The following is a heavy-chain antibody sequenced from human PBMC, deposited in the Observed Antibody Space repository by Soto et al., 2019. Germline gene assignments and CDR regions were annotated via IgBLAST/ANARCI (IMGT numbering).Heavy chain of an antibody. Sequence: QVQLMQSGAEVRKPGASVRLSCETSGYNFNQYYIHWVRQAPGQGLEWMGWISGHNGNTKYAQRLKGRVTMTADTSTSTAYMELRSLRSDDTAVYYCARDLYPLAYYFDFWGQGTLVTVSS. D-gene: IGHD2-8*01. CDR3: ARDLYPLAYYFDF. CDR2: ISGHNGNT. CDR1: GYNFNQYY. J-gene: IGHJ4*02. V-gene: IGHV1-18*01.